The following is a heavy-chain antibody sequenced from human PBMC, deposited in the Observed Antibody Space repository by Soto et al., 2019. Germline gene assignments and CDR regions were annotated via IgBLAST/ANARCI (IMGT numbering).Heavy chain of an antibody. CDR1: GGSFSGYY. CDR2: INHSGST. CDR3: ARELNGGSTNGHGSGWYVNWFDP. J-gene: IGHJ5*02. Sequence: SETLSLTCAVYGGSFSGYYWSWIRQPPGKGLEWIGEINHSGSTNYNPSLKSRVTISVDTSKNQFSLKLSSVTAADTAVYYCARELNGGSTNGHGSGWYVNWFDPWGQGTLVTVSS. V-gene: IGHV4-34*01. D-gene: IGHD6-19*01.